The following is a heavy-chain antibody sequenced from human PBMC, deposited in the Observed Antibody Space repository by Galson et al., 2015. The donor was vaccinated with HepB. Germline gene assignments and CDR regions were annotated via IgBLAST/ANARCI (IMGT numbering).Heavy chain of an antibody. CDR2: IKQDGSEQ. CDR1: GFSFSNYW. Sequence: SLRLSCAVSGFSFSNYWMTWVRQAPGKGLEWVANIKQDGSEQYYVGSVKGRFTISGDNAKNSLYLQMNSLRAEDTAVYYCAGDRLHGGAPTLDYWGQGALVTVSS. CDR3: AGDRLHGGAPTLDY. J-gene: IGHJ4*02. D-gene: IGHD2-21*01. V-gene: IGHV3-7*03.